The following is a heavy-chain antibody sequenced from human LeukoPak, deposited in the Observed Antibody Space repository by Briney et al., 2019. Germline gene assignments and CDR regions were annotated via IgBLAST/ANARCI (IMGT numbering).Heavy chain of an antibody. CDR3: AREDANWGDFDS. J-gene: IGHJ4*02. CDR1: NYSISTDYY. Sequence: SETLSLTCTVSNYSISTDYYWGWIRQPPGKGLEWIGTMYHSGSTYYNPSLKSRVTISLDTSKNQFSLKLSSMTAADTAVYYCAREDANWGDFDSWGQGTLVTVSS. V-gene: IGHV4-38-2*02. D-gene: IGHD7-27*01. CDR2: MYHSGST.